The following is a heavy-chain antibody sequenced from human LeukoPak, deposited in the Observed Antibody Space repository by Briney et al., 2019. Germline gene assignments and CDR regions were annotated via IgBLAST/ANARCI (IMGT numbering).Heavy chain of an antibody. CDR3: ASRYSYDSSGYYNVDY. CDR1: GFAVSSKY. D-gene: IGHD3-22*01. J-gene: IGHJ4*02. V-gene: IGHV3-53*01. CDR2: IYSGGST. Sequence: GGSLRLSCAASGFAVSSKYMSWVRQAPGKGLEWDSIIYSGGSTYYADSVKGRFTISRDNSKNTLYLQMNSLRAEDTAVYYCASRYSYDSSGYYNVDYWGQGTLVTVSS.